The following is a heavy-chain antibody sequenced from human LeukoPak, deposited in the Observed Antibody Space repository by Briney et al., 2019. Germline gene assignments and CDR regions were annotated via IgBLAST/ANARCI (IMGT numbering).Heavy chain of an antibody. CDR2: IKQDGSEK. CDR3: ARGCSSTSCYDY. J-gene: IGHJ4*02. CDR1: GFTFSSYA. V-gene: IGHV3-7*04. D-gene: IGHD2-2*01. Sequence: PGGSLRLSCAASGFTFSSYAMSWVRQAPGKGLEWVANIKQDGSEKYYVDSVKGRFTISRGNAKNSLYLQMNSLRAEDTAVYYCARGCSSTSCYDYWGQGTLVTVSS.